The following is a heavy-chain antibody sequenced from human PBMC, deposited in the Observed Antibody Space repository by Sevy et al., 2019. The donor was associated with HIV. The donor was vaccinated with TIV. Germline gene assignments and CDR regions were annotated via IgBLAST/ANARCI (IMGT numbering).Heavy chain of an antibody. V-gene: IGHV3-23*01. CDR1: GFTFNNYA. CDR2: ISGSGART. J-gene: IGHJ3*02. CDR3: AKNLLTTVTTDDAFDI. Sequence: GGSLRLSCAASGFTFNNYALTWVRQAPGKGLEWVSTISGSGARTDYADSVRGRFTISRDNSKNTLYLQMSSLRAEDTATHFCAKNLLTTVTTDDAFDIWGQGTVVTVSS. D-gene: IGHD4-4*01.